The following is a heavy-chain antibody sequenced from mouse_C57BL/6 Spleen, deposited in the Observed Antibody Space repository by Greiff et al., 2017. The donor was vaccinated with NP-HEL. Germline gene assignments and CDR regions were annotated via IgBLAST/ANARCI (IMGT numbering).Heavy chain of an antibody. J-gene: IGHJ1*03. CDR3: AKNGDYYGSSPYWYFDV. CDR1: GFSLTSYG. V-gene: IGHV2-5*01. CDR2: IWRGGST. Sequence: VKLMESGPGLVQPSQSLSITCTVSGFSLTSYGVHWVRQSPGKGLEWLGVIWRGGSTDYNAAFMSRLSITKDNSKSQVFFKMNSLQADDPAIYYCAKNGDYYGSSPYWYFDVWGTGTTVTVSS. D-gene: IGHD1-1*01.